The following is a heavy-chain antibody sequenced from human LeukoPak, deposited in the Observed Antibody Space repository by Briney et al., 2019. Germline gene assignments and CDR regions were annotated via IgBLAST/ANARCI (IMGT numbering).Heavy chain of an antibody. CDR1: GFTFSSYS. D-gene: IGHD7-27*01. CDR2: VSSSGSYI. Sequence: GGSLRRFCAASGFTFSSYSMNWGRQAPGKGVEGGSSVSSSGSYIYYADSVKGRFTISRDNAKNSLYLQMNSLRAEDTAVYYCARGPVTGVNGYWGQGTLVTVSS. CDR3: ARGPVTGVNGY. V-gene: IGHV3-21*01. J-gene: IGHJ4*02.